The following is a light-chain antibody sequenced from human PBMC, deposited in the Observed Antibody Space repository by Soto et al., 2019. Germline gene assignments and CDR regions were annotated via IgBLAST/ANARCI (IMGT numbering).Light chain of an antibody. Sequence: EIVLTQSPATLSLSPGERATLSCRASQSVSSYLAWYQQKPGQAPRLLIYDASNRATGIPARFSGSGSGTXXXLXXXSLEXXXXXXXXXQQRSNWPPMYTFGQGTKLEIK. CDR3: QQRSNWPPMYT. V-gene: IGKV3-11*01. CDR1: QSVSSY. J-gene: IGKJ2*01. CDR2: DAS.